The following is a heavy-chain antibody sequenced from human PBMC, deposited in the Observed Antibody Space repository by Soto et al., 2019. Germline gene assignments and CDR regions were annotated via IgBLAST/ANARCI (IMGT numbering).Heavy chain of an antibody. CDR3: ARGPTDYYDNSATYFLDY. J-gene: IGHJ4*02. CDR1: GYTFITYG. CDR2: ISTYNGNT. D-gene: IGHD3-22*01. Sequence: QVQLVQSGAEVKKPGASVKVSCKASGYTFITYGVSWVRQAPGQGLDWLGWISTYNGNTRYAERLQGRFTMTTDTTTNTAYMELRNLRSDDTAVYYCARGPTDYYDNSATYFLDYWGQGTLVTVSS. V-gene: IGHV1-18*01.